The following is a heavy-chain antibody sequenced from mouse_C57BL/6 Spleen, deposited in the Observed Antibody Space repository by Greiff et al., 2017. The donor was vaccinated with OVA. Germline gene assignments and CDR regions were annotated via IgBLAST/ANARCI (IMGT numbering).Heavy chain of an antibody. CDR3: ARAYGNYHYYAMDY. J-gene: IGHJ4*01. CDR1: GFTFSDYY. V-gene: IGHV5-16*01. Sequence: EVKLMESEGGLVQPGSSMKLSCTASGFTFSDYYMAWVRQVPEKGLEWVANINYDGSSTYYLDSLKSRFIISRDNAKNILYLQMSSLKSEDTATYYCARAYGNYHYYAMDYWGQGTSGTVSS. D-gene: IGHD2-1*01. CDR2: INYDGSST.